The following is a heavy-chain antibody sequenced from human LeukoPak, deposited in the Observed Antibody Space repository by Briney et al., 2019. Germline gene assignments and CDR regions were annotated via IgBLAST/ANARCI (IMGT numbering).Heavy chain of an antibody. Sequence: SQTLSLTCAVSGGSSRSGDYFWSWIRQPPGKGLEWIGHIYYSGSTSYNPSLKSRLTISIDTSKTQFYLKLSSVTAADTAVYYCARVVYSGSWGYFDYWGQGILVTVSS. J-gene: IGHJ4*02. CDR2: IYYSGST. CDR1: GGSSRSGDYF. D-gene: IGHD3-10*01. CDR3: ARVVYSGSWGYFDY. V-gene: IGHV4-30-4*01.